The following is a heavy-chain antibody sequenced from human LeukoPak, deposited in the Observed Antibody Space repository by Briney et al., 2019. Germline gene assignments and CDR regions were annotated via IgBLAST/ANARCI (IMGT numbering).Heavy chain of an antibody. J-gene: IGHJ1*01. Sequence: SETXSLTCTVSGYSISSGYYWGWIRPPPGKGLEWIGSIYHSGSTYYNPSLKSRVTISVDTSKNQFSLKLSSVTAADTAVYYCARVGQQLVLRYFQHWGQGTLVTVSS. CDR3: ARVGQQLVLRYFQH. V-gene: IGHV4-38-2*02. CDR2: IYHSGST. D-gene: IGHD6-13*01. CDR1: GYSISSGYY.